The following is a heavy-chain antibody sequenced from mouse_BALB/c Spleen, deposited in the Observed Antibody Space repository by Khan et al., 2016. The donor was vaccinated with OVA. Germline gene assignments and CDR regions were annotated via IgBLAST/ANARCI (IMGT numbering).Heavy chain of an antibody. CDR2: IWRDGRT. CDR1: GFPSTSYG. D-gene: IGHD2-1*01. V-gene: IGHV2-6-1*01. J-gene: IGHJ1*01. Sequence: QVQLKESGPGPVAPPQSPSITCTISGFPSTSYGVHWVRQPAGKGLERRVVIWRDGRTTFNLVLNSILSYSKDNSKSHVFLKLKRPQTDHTAIYSCARQVYPGYFDVWGACTAVTVSS. CDR3: ARQVYPGYFDV.